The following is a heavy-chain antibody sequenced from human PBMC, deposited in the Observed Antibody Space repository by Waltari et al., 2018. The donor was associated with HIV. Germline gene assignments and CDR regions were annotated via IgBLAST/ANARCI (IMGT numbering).Heavy chain of an antibody. CDR1: GFTFSSHG. CDR3: ARLQTWFDY. J-gene: IGHJ4*02. V-gene: IGHV3-48*02. CDR2: IGSTGRTT. Sequence: EVQLVESGGGLVQPGGSVTLSCAASGFTFSSHGMNWVRQAPGKGLEWVAHIGSTGRTTHYADSVKGRFTISRDDAKNSLYLQANSLRDEDTGVYFCARLQTWFDYWGQGTLVAVSS.